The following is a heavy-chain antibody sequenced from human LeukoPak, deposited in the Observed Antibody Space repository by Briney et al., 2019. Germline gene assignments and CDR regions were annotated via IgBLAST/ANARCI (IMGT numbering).Heavy chain of an antibody. J-gene: IGHJ3*02. D-gene: IGHD2-21*02. CDR3: AREAKYHHIVVVTASDAFDI. CDR1: GYTFTSYY. V-gene: IGHV1-46*01. Sequence: ASVKVSCKASGYTFTSYYMHWVRQAPGQGLEWMGIINPSGGSTSYAQKFQGRVTMTRDTSTSTVYMELSSLRSEDTAVYYCAREAKYHHIVVVTASDAFDIWGQGTMVTVSS. CDR2: INPSGGST.